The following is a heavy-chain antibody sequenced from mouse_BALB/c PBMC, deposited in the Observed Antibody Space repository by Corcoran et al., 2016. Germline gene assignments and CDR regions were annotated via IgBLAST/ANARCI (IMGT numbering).Heavy chain of an antibody. CDR1: GYSFTDYI. CDR3: ARTENYYGYGFAY. Sequence: EIQLQQTGPELVKPGASVKISCKASGYSFTDYIMLWVKQSHGKSLEWIGNINPYYGSTSYNLKFKGKATLTVDKSSSTAYMQLNSLTSEDSAVYYCARTENYYGYGFAYWGQGTLVTVSA. V-gene: IGHV1-39*01. D-gene: IGHD1-2*01. J-gene: IGHJ3*01. CDR2: INPYYGST.